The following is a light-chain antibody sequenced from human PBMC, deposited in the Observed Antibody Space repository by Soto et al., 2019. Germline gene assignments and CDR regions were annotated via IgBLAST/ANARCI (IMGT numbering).Light chain of an antibody. CDR3: QQYDVLPLS. J-gene: IGKJ3*01. Sequence: DIQMTQSPSSLSASVGDRVTITCQASQDIGNYLNWYQQKPGKAPKLLISDASNLEVGVPLRFSGSVSGTHFTVTINNLQTEDTATYYCQQYDVLPLSFCPGTKADI. V-gene: IGKV1-33*01. CDR2: DAS. CDR1: QDIGNY.